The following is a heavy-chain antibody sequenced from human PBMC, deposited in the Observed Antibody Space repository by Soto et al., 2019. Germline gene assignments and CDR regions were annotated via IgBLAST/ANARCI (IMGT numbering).Heavy chain of an antibody. CDR3: ARSFGYSSSFGMDV. CDR2: IYYSGST. J-gene: IGHJ6*02. Sequence: SETLSLTCTVSGGSISSYYWSWIRQPPGKGLEWIGYIYYSGSTNYNPSLKSRVTISVDTSKNQFSLKLSSVTAADTAVYYCARSFGYSSSFGMDVCGQGPTVTVYS. CDR1: GGSISSYY. D-gene: IGHD6-13*01. V-gene: IGHV4-59*01.